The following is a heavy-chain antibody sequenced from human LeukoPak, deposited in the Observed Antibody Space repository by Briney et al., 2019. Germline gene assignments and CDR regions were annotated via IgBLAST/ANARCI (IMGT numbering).Heavy chain of an antibody. CDR1: GDFINNGFYY. CDR2: VYNRGTT. CDR3: ARSIRGGYNALAN. J-gene: IGHJ4*02. V-gene: IGHV4-31*03. D-gene: IGHD3-10*01. Sequence: SQTLSLTCSVSGDFINNGFYYWTWIRQHPQKGLQWLGYVYNRGTTYYNPSLESRLTMSLDTSQNVFSLRLTSVTAADTAVYYCARSIRGGYNALANWGQGTRVTVSS.